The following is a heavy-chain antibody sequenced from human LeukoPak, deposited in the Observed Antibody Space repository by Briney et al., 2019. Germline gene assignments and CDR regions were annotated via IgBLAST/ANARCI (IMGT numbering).Heavy chain of an antibody. V-gene: IGHV3-9*03. Sequence: GRSLRLSCAASGFTFDDYVMHWVRQAPGKGLEWVSGISWNSGSIGYADSVKGRFTISRDNAKNSLYLQMNSLRAEDMALYYCAKGGRSLGYYFDYWGQGTLVTVSS. CDR1: GFTFDDYV. CDR2: ISWNSGSI. J-gene: IGHJ4*02. D-gene: IGHD1-26*01. CDR3: AKGGRSLGYYFDY.